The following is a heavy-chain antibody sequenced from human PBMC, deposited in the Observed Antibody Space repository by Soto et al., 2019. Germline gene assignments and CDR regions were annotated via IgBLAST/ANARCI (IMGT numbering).Heavy chain of an antibody. CDR1: SGSISSSNW. Sequence: PSETLSLTCAVSSGSISSSNWWSWVRQPPGKGLEWIGEIYHSGSTNYNPSLKSRVTISVDKSKNQFSLKLSSVTAADTAVYYCASKDIAVAGTFNWFDPWGQGNLVTVSS. D-gene: IGHD6-19*01. CDR3: ASKDIAVAGTFNWFDP. J-gene: IGHJ5*02. CDR2: IYHSGST. V-gene: IGHV4-4*02.